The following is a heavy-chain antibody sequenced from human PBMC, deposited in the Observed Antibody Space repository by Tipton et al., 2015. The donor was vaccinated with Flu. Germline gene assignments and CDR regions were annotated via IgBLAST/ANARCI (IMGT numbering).Heavy chain of an antibody. J-gene: IGHJ4*02. CDR3: AKDLGNRNFLDF. D-gene: IGHD3-16*01. V-gene: IGHV3-23*01. Sequence: SLRLSCAASGFTFGSNAMSWVRQAPGKGLEWVSIISGSDGSTYYADSVKGRFTISRDKSKNTLYLQMNSLRAEDTAIYYCAKDLGNRNFLDFWGQGTLVTVSS. CDR1: GFTFGSNA. CDR2: ISGSDGST.